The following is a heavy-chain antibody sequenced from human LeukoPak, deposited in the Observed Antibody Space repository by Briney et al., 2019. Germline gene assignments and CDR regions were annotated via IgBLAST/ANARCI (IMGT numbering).Heavy chain of an antibody. CDR1: GGSISATTYY. J-gene: IGHJ5*02. Sequence: SEALSLTCTVSGGSISATTYYWGWIRQPPGTGLEWIANIYYNGNTAYNPSLKSRATISIDTSKNQFSLRLNSVTAADTAVYYCARVGWGNAAAHPNWLDPWGQGILVTVSS. CDR3: ARVGWGNAAAHPNWLDP. CDR2: IYYNGNT. D-gene: IGHD6-6*01. V-gene: IGHV4-39*07.